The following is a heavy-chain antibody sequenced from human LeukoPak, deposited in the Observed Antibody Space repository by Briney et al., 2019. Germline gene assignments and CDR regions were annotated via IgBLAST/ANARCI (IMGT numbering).Heavy chain of an antibody. CDR3: ARSRYGYSTSWFSY. CDR2: INPNSGGT. V-gene: IGHV1-2*02. J-gene: IGHJ4*02. D-gene: IGHD6-13*01. Sequence: ASMEVSCKASGYTFTGYHIHWVRQAPGQGLEWMGWINPNSGGTNFAQKFQGRVTMTRDTSISTTYMELSSLNSDDTAVYYCARSRYGYSTSWFSYWGQGTLVTVSS. CDR1: GYTFTGYH.